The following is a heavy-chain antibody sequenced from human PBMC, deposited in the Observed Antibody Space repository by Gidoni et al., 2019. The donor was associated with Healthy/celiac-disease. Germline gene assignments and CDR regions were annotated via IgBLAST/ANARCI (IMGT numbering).Heavy chain of an antibody. Sequence: QVQLQQWGAGLLKPSETLSLTCAVYGGSFSGYYWSWIRQPPGKGLEWIGEINHSGSTNYNPFLKSRVTISVDTSKNQFSLKLSSVTAADTAVYYCARRIQLWSGGYYYYGMDVWGQGTTVTVSS. CDR1: GGSFSGYY. CDR3: ARRIQLWSGGYYYYGMDV. CDR2: INHSGST. J-gene: IGHJ6*02. V-gene: IGHV4-34*01. D-gene: IGHD5-18*01.